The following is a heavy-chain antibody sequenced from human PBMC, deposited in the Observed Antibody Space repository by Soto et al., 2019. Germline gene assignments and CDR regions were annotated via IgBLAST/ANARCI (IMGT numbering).Heavy chain of an antibody. Sequence: DVQLVESGGGFVQPGGSLSVSCAASGFAFSSYTMGWVRQAPGKGLEWISSVSGSGANTYYADSVKGRFTISRDNSKNTLYLQMINLRGYATAVYYCANDRGWFANGWDYFEFWGQGTIV. J-gene: IGHJ1*01. CDR2: VSGSGANT. V-gene: IGHV3-23*04. CDR1: GFAFSSYT. CDR3: ANDRGWFANGWDYFEF. D-gene: IGHD3-9*01.